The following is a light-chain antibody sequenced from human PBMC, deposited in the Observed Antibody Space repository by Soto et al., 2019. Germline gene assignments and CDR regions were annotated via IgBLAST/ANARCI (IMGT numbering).Light chain of an antibody. CDR2: TNN. CDR1: TSDIGTNA. Sequence: QSVLTQPPSASGSPGQRVIVSCSGSTSDIGTNAVNWFQHLPGTAPKLLIYTNNQRPSGVSDRFSGSKSGTSASLAISGLQSEDEADYYCATWHDSFYVFGTGTKVTVL. J-gene: IGLJ1*01. V-gene: IGLV1-44*01. CDR3: ATWHDSFYV.